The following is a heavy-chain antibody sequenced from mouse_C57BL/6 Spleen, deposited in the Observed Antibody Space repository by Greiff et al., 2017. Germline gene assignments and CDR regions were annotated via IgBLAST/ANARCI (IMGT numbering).Heavy chain of an antibody. CDR2: ISNGGGST. V-gene: IGHV5-12*01. Sequence: EVQLVESGGGLVQPGGSLKLSCAASGFTFSDYYMYWVRQTPEKRLEWVAYISNGGGSTYYPDTVKGRFTISRDNAKNTLYLQMSRLKSEDTAMYYCARQPAMDYWGQGTSVTVSS. CDR1: GFTFSDYY. J-gene: IGHJ4*01. CDR3: ARQPAMDY.